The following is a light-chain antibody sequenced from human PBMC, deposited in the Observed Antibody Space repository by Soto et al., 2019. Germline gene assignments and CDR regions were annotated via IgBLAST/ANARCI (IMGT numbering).Light chain of an antibody. CDR1: SSNIGGNS. V-gene: IGLV1-51*01. CDR3: GSWDSSLSAYV. CDR2: DDN. Sequence: QSVRTQPPSVSAAPGQKVTISCSASSSNIGGNSVSWYQQLPGTAPKLLIYDDNRRPSGIPDRFSCSKSDTSATLSTTGFQTGDEADYYCGSWDSSLSAYVFGTGTKVTVL. J-gene: IGLJ1*01.